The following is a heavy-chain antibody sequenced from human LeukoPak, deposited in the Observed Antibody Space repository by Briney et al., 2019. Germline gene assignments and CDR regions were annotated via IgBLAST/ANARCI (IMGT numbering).Heavy chain of an antibody. D-gene: IGHD3-10*01. CDR1: GFTFSSYS. Sequence: GGSLRLSCAASGFTFSSYSMNWVRQAPGKGLEWVSSISSSSSYIYYADSVKGRFTISRDNAKNSPYLQMNSLRAEDTAVYYCARDRGRDYYGSGSYGVWGQETLVTVSS. CDR2: ISSSSSYI. CDR3: ARDRGRDYYGSGSYGV. J-gene: IGHJ4*02. V-gene: IGHV3-21*01.